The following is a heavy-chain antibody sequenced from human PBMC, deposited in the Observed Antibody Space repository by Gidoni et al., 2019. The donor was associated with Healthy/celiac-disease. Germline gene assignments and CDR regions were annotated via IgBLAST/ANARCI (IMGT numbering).Heavy chain of an antibody. D-gene: IGHD3-9*01. V-gene: IGHV4-34*01. CDR3: ARRGRALTGSPYYFDY. CDR1: GGFFRGYY. CDR2: INHSGST. J-gene: IGHJ4*02. Sequence: QVQLQQWGAGLLKPSETLSPPCAVDGGFFRGYYWFRIRQPPGKGLEWIGEINHSGSTNYNPSLKSRVTISVDTSKNQFSLKLSSVTAADTAVYYCARRGRALTGSPYYFDYWGQGTLVTVSS.